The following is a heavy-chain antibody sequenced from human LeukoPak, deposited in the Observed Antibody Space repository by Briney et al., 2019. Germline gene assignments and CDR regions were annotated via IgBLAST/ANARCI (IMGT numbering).Heavy chain of an antibody. J-gene: IGHJ3*02. V-gene: IGHV4-31*03. Sequence: SETLSLTCTVSGGSISSGGYYWSWIRQHPGKGLEWLGYIYYSGGTYYNPSLKSRVTISVDTSKNQFSLKLSSVTAADTAVYYCARGTIFGVVIFDAFDIWGQGTMVTVSS. CDR1: GGSISSGGYY. CDR2: IYYSGGT. D-gene: IGHD3-3*01. CDR3: ARGTIFGVVIFDAFDI.